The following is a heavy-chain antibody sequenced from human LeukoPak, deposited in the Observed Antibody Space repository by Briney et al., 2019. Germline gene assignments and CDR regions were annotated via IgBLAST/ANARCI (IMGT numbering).Heavy chain of an antibody. D-gene: IGHD3-22*01. V-gene: IGHV4-59*01. CDR3: ARDCTHYYDSRCDY. Sequence: PSETLSLTCTVSGGSISSYYWSWIRQPPGKGLEWIGYIYYSGSTNYNPSLKSRVTTSVDTSKNQFSLKLSSVTAADTAVYYCARDCTHYYDSRCDYWGQGTLVTVSS. J-gene: IGHJ4*02. CDR2: IYYSGST. CDR1: GGSISSYY.